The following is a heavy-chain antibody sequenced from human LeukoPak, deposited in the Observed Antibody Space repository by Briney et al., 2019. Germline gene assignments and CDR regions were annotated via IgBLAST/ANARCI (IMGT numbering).Heavy chain of an antibody. V-gene: IGHV1-8*02. J-gene: IGHJ6*03. Sequence: ASVKVSCKTSGYIFIDYEISWVRQAPGQGLEWMGWMNPKSGDTGYEQKFQGRITITRDSSIGTVYMELSSLRSEDTALYYCARGRYMDVWGKGTTVTVSS. CDR3: ARGRYMDV. CDR2: MNPKSGDT. CDR1: GYIFIDYE.